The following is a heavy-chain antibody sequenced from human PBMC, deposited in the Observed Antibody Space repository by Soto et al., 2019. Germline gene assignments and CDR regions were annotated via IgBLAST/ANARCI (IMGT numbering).Heavy chain of an antibody. CDR2: INHSGST. CDR3: ARGSGDYFLDY. J-gene: IGHJ4*02. CDR1: GGSFSGYY. Sequence: SETRSLTCAVYGGSFSGYYCSWIRQPPGKGLEWIGEINHSGSTNYNPSLKSRVTISVDTSKNQFSLKLSSVTAADTAVYYCARGSGDYFLDYWGQAPLVTVSS. D-gene: IGHD4-17*01. V-gene: IGHV4-34*01.